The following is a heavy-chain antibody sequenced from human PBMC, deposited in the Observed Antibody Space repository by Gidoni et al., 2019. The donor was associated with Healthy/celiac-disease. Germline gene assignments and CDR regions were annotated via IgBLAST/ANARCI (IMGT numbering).Heavy chain of an antibody. D-gene: IGHD5-18*01. Sequence: EVQLVQSGAEVKTPGESLRLCCRGSAYSFTSYWVSWVRQMPGKGLEWMGRIDPSDSYTNYSPSFQGHVTISADKSISTAYLQWSSLKASDTAMYYCARLGGVDTANYWGQGTLVTVSS. V-gene: IGHV5-10-1*01. J-gene: IGHJ4*02. CDR1: AYSFTSYW. CDR3: ARLGGVDTANY. CDR2: IDPSDSYT.